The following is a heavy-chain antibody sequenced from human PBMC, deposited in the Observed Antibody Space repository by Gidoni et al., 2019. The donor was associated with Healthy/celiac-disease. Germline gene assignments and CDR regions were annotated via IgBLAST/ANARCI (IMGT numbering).Heavy chain of an antibody. CDR3: ARGSHDYGDYPSGYFDL. Sequence: EVQLVETGGGLIQHGGSLRLSCAASGFTVSSNYMSWVRQAPGKGLEWVSVIYSGGSTYYADSVKGRFTISRDNSKNTLYLQMNSLRAEDTAVYYCARGSHDYGDYPSGYFDLWGRGTLVTVSS. V-gene: IGHV3-53*02. CDR1: GFTVSSNY. J-gene: IGHJ2*01. CDR2: IYSGGST. D-gene: IGHD4-17*01.